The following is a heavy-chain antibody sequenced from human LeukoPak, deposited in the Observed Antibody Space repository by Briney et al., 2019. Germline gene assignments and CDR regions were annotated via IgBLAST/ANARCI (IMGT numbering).Heavy chain of an antibody. Sequence: PSETLSLTCTVSGGSISSYYWSWIRQPPGKGLEWIGYIYYSGSTNYNPSLKSRVTISVDTSKNQFSLKLSTVTAADTAVYYCAKLGSSSWYGYYFDYWGQGTLVTVSS. V-gene: IGHV4-59*01. CDR3: AKLGSSSWYGYYFDY. CDR2: IYYSGST. CDR1: GGSISSYY. J-gene: IGHJ4*02. D-gene: IGHD6-13*01.